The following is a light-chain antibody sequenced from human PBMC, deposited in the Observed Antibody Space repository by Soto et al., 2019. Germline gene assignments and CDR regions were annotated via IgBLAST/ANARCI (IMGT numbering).Light chain of an antibody. CDR1: SSDVGGYNY. V-gene: IGLV2-8*01. J-gene: IGLJ2*01. CDR3: SSYAGSNNWV. Sequence: QSALTQPPSASGSPGQSVTISCTGTSSDVGGYNYVSWYQQHPGKAPKLMIYEVIRRPSGVPDRFSGSKSDNTASLTVSGLQAEDEADYYCSSYAGSNNWVFGGGTKVTVL. CDR2: EVI.